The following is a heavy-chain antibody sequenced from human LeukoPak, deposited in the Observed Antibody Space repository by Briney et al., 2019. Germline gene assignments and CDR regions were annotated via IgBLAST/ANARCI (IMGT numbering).Heavy chain of an antibody. V-gene: IGHV1-18*01. D-gene: IGHD3-22*01. CDR2: ISAYNGNT. J-gene: IGHJ5*02. CDR3: ARVLTYDSSGLFWFDP. CDR1: GYTFTSYG. Sequence: GASVKVSCKASGYTFTSYGISWVRQAPGQGLEWMGWISAYNGNTNYAQKLQGRVTMTTDTSTSTAYMELRSLRSDDTAVYYCARVLTYDSSGLFWFDPWGQGTLVTVSS.